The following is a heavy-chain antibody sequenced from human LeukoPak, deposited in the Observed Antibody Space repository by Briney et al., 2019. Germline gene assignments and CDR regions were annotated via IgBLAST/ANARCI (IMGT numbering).Heavy chain of an antibody. CDR1: GGSISSGSYY. CDR3: ARPPY. J-gene: IGHJ4*02. CDR2: IHTSGST. Sequence: SETLSLTCTVSGGSISSGSYYWSWIRQPAGKGLEWIGHIHTSGSTSYNPSLKSRVTISVDTSKNQFSLKLSSVTAADTAVYYCARPPYWGQGTLVTVSS. V-gene: IGHV4-61*09.